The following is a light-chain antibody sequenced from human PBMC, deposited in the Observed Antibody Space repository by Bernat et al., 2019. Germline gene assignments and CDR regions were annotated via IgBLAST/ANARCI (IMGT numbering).Light chain of an antibody. CDR3: QQYDNTPPAYT. Sequence: EIVLTQSPGTLSLSPGERATLSCRASQSIIGSYLAWYQQKPGQAPRLLIYGASSRATGIPERFSGSGSGTDFTLTISRLEPEDFAVYYCQQYDNTPPAYTFGQGTKLEIK. J-gene: IGKJ2*01. CDR1: QSIIGSY. V-gene: IGKV3-20*01. CDR2: GAS.